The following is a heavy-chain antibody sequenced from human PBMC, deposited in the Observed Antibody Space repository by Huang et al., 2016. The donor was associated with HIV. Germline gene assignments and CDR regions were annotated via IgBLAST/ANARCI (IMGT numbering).Heavy chain of an antibody. V-gene: IGHV3-30*14. D-gene: IGHD6-19*01. Sequence: QVQLVESGGGVVQHGRSLRLSCAVSGFTFRDHPMHWVRQAPVKGLDGLAVISFDGRNKFYADFVIGRFTISRDNSKNILYLQLNSLTPADTSIYYCARDTTTVAGLDFWGQGALVTVSS. J-gene: IGHJ4*02. CDR2: ISFDGRNK. CDR3: ARDTTTVAGLDF. CDR1: GFTFRDHP.